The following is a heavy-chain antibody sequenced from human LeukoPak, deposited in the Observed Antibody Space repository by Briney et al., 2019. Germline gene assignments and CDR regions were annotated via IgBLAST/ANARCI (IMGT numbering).Heavy chain of an antibody. J-gene: IGHJ3*02. CDR1: GFTFDDYG. Sequence: GGSLRLSCAASGFTFDDYGMSWVRQAPGKGLEWVSGINWNGGSTGYGDSVKGRFTISRDNAKNSLYLQMNSLRAEDTALYYCARDSYYYDSSADYGDDAFDIWGQGTMVTASS. V-gene: IGHV3-20*04. CDR3: ARDSYYYDSSADYGDDAFDI. D-gene: IGHD3-22*01. CDR2: INWNGGST.